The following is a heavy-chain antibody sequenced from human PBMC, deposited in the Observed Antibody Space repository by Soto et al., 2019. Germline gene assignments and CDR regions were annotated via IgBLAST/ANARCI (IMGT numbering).Heavy chain of an antibody. CDR3: AREGPYYYDRSGYYPQVYYYYGMDV. D-gene: IGHD3-22*01. J-gene: IGHJ6*02. Sequence: GGSLRRSCAASGFTFSYYYMSWIRQAPGKGLEWVSYISISGSTMYYADSVNGRFTISRDNAKNSLYLQMTSLRAEDTAVYYCAREGPYYYDRSGYYPQVYYYYGMDVWGQGTTVTVSS. V-gene: IGHV3-11*01. CDR2: ISISGSTM. CDR1: GFTFSYYY.